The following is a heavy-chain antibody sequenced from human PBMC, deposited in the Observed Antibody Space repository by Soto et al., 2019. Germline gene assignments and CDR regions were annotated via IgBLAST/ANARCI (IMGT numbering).Heavy chain of an antibody. D-gene: IGHD6-13*01. J-gene: IGHJ6*03. CDR2: ISNNGAHQ. Sequence: EAQLVESGGGLVQPGGSLGLSCEALGLTFSNYEMHGVREAPGKGLEYVSGISNNGAHQDYATSVKGRFTISRDNSENTLYLQMGSLRAEDMALYYCARRGYGSRWPNVYMDVWGKGTTVTVSS. CDR3: ARRGYGSRWPNVYMDV. CDR1: GLTFSNYE. V-gene: IGHV3-64*01.